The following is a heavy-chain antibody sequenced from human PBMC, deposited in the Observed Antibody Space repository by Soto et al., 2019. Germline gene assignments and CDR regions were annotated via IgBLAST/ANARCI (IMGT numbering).Heavy chain of an antibody. CDR2: ASARNTNT. CDR1: GFTFSSHV. D-gene: IGHD6-19*01. CDR3: ARDVTSHGPRGYSSAWYGWFDP. J-gene: IGHJ5*02. V-gene: IGHV3-23*01. Sequence: EVQLLESGGGLVQPGGSLRLSCAASGFTFSSHVMSWVRQAPGKGLEWVSAASARNTNTYSADSVRGRCTISRDNSKSKSSLELDSIRVENTAVYHCARDVTSHGPRGYSSAWYGWFDPWGQGTLVVVSS.